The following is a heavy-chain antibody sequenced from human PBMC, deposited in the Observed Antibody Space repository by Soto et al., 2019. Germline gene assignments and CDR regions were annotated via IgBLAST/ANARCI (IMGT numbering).Heavy chain of an antibody. D-gene: IGHD5-12*01. V-gene: IGHV1-69*13. Sequence: GASVKVSCKASGGTFSSYAISWVRQAPGQGLEWMGGIIPIFGTANYAQKFQGRVTITADESTSTAYMELSSLRSEDTAVYYCARDQDRWLHYFDYWGQGTLVTVSS. CDR1: GGTFSSYA. CDR2: IIPIFGTA. J-gene: IGHJ4*02. CDR3: ARDQDRWLHYFDY.